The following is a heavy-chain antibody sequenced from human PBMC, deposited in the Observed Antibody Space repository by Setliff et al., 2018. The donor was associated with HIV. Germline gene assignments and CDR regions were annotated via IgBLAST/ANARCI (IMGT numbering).Heavy chain of an antibody. CDR1: GVSIPTNY. V-gene: IGHV4-4*07. Sequence: SETLSLTCNISGVSIPTNYWNWIRQPAGKGLEWIGRTYTTGGTNYNPALKSRVTMSIDTSKNQITLKLNSVTAADTATYYCARSNPGITAGLLAYWGPGTLVTVSS. J-gene: IGHJ4*02. D-gene: IGHD6-13*01. CDR3: ARSNPGITAGLLAY. CDR2: TYTTGGT.